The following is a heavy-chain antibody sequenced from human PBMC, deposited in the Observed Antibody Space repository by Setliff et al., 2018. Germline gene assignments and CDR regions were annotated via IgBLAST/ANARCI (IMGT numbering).Heavy chain of an antibody. D-gene: IGHD3-3*01. Sequence: KTSETLSLTCTVSGGSISSYYWSWIRQPPGRGLELIGSIFYGGSTYYNPSLKSRVTISIDASKNQFSLKLDSVTAADTAVYYCARTDDYYNFYAYWGQGTLVTVSS. CDR2: IFYGGST. CDR3: ARTDDYYNFYAY. CDR1: GGSISSYY. V-gene: IGHV4-59*12. J-gene: IGHJ4*02.